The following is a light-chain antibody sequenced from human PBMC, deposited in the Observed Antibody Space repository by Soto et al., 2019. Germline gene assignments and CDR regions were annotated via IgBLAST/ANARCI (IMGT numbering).Light chain of an antibody. V-gene: IGLV2-14*03. CDR3: SSYTTNTSLVV. CDR2: DVS. J-gene: IGLJ2*01. CDR1: SSDVGGYNF. Sequence: QSVLTQPASVSGSPGQSITISCSGTSSDVGGYNFVSLYQVHPGKAPRLILYDVSSRPSGVSYRFSGSKSANTASLNISRLQAGDEADYYCSSYTTNTSLVVFGGGTKLTVL.